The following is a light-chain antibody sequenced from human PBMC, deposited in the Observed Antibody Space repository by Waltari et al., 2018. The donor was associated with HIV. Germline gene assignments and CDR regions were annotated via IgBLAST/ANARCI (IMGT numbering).Light chain of an antibody. V-gene: IGLV1-44*01. CDR3: AAWDDSLNGWV. CDR2: SNK. J-gene: IGLJ3*02. CDR1: SSNIGSNT. Sequence: QSVLTQPPSASGTPGQRVTISCSGSSSNIGSNTVNWYQPLPGTAPKLLIYSNKQRPSGVPDRFSGSKSGTSASLAMSGLQSEDEADYYCAAWDDSLNGWVFGGGTKLTVL.